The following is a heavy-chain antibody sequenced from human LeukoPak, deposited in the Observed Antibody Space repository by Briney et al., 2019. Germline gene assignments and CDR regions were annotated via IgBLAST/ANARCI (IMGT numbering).Heavy chain of an antibody. CDR1: GYTFTGYY. CDR2: ISAYNGNT. Sequence: GASVKVSCKASGYTFTGYYMHWVRQAPGQGLEWMGWISAYNGNTNYAQKLQGRVTMTTDTSTSTAYMELRSLRSDDTAVYHCARDATITIFGVVTKNNWFDPWGQGTLVTVSS. J-gene: IGHJ5*02. D-gene: IGHD3-3*01. CDR3: ARDATITIFGVVTKNNWFDP. V-gene: IGHV1-18*04.